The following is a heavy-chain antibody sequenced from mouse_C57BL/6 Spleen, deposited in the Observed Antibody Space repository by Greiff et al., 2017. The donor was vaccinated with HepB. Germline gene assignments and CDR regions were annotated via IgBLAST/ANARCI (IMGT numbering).Heavy chain of an antibody. Sequence: VQLQQSGAVLVRPGASVTLSCKASGYTFTDYEMHWVKQTPVHGLEWIGAIDPETGGTAYNQKFKGKAILTADKSSSTAYMELRSLTSEDSAVYYCTRGSSGGYFDVWGTGTTVTVSS. J-gene: IGHJ1*03. CDR3: TRGSSGGYFDV. CDR2: IDPETGGT. V-gene: IGHV1-15*01. CDR1: GYTFTDYE. D-gene: IGHD1-1*01.